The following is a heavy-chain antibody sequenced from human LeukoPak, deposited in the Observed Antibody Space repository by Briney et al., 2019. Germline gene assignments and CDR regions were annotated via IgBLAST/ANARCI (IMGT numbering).Heavy chain of an antibody. CDR3: ARPVGIEYDFWSGYYHNWFDP. J-gene: IGHJ5*02. V-gene: IGHV4-38-2*01. D-gene: IGHD3-3*01. CDR1: GYSISSGYY. Sequence: RPSETRSLTCAVSGYSISSGYYWGWIRQPPGQGLEWIGSIYHSGSTYYNPSLKSRVTISVDTSKNQFSLKLSSVTAADTAVYYCARPVGIEYDFWSGYYHNWFDPWGQGTLVTVSS. CDR2: IYHSGST.